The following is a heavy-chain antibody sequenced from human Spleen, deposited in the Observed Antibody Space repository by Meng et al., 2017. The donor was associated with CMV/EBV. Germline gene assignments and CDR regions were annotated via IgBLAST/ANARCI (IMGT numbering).Heavy chain of an antibody. Sequence: GGSLRLSCAASGFTFRNYWMSWVRQAPGKGLEWVANLKQDGSVKYYVDSVKGRFTISRDNARNSLYLQVNGLRGEDTAVYYCAKRRWGENGANDYWGQGTLVTVSS. CDR1: GFTFRNYW. D-gene: IGHD1-26*01. CDR3: AKRRWGENGANDY. CDR2: LKQDGSVK. V-gene: IGHV3-7*01. J-gene: IGHJ4*02.